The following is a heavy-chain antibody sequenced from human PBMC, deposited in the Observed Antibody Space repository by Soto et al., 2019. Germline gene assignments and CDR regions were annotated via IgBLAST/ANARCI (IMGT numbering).Heavy chain of an antibody. V-gene: IGHV3-23*01. J-gene: IGHJ4*02. Sequence: EVQLLESGGGLVQPGGSLRLSCGASGFTFSSYAMSWVRQAPGKGLEWVSAISGSGGSTYYADSVKGRFTISRDKSKNTLYLQMNSLRAEDTAVYHCAKEGYSSSSVDYWGQGTLVTVSS. CDR1: GFTFSSYA. D-gene: IGHD6-6*01. CDR3: AKEGYSSSSVDY. CDR2: ISGSGGST.